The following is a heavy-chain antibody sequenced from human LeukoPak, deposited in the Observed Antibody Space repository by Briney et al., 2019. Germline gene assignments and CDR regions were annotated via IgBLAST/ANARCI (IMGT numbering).Heavy chain of an antibody. V-gene: IGHV3-23*01. Sequence: GGSLRLSSAASGFTFSSYAMSWVRQAPGKGLEWVSAISGSGGSTYYADSVKGRFTISRDNSKNTLYLQVNSLRAEDTAVYYCAKAKVGATSLAYFDYWGQGTLVTVSS. J-gene: IGHJ4*02. CDR2: ISGSGGST. CDR1: GFTFSSYA. CDR3: AKAKVGATSLAYFDY. D-gene: IGHD1-26*01.